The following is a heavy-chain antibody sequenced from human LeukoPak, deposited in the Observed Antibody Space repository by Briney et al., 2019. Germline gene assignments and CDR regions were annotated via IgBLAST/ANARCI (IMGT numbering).Heavy chain of an antibody. D-gene: IGHD1-26*01. Sequence: GGSLRLSCAASGFSFSSSWMHWVRQVPGKGLEWVSRINDDETSTTYAESVKGRFTISGDNAKNTLFLQMNSLRAEDTAVYYCATTGSGSYYDYWGQGTLVTVPS. CDR1: GFSFSSSW. V-gene: IGHV3-74*01. J-gene: IGHJ4*02. CDR3: ATTGSGSYYDY. CDR2: INDDETST.